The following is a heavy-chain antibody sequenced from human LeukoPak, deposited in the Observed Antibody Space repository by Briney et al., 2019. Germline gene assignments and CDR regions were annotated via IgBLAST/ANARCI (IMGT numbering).Heavy chain of an antibody. V-gene: IGHV4-59*01. D-gene: IGHD6-13*01. CDR1: GGSICSYY. CDR3: ARVLAAAGNNWFDP. CDR2: IYYSGST. Sequence: SETLSLTCTVSGGSICSYYWSWIQQPPGKGLEWIGYIYYSGSTNYNPSLKSRVTISVDTSKNQFSLKLSSVTAADTAVYYCARVLAAAGNNWFDPWGQGTLVTVSS. J-gene: IGHJ5*02.